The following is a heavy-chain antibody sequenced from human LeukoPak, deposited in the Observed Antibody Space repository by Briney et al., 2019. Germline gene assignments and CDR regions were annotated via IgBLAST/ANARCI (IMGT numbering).Heavy chain of an antibody. CDR3: ARDRYSSGWYHAFDI. D-gene: IGHD6-19*01. CDR2: ISYDGSNK. V-gene: IGHV3-30-3*01. Sequence: PGGSLRLSCAASVFTFSSYAMHWVRQAPGKGLEWVAVISYDGSNKYYADSVKGRFTISRDNSKNTLYLQMTSLRAEDTAVYYCARDRYSSGWYHAFDIWGQGTMVTVSS. J-gene: IGHJ3*02. CDR1: VFTFSSYA.